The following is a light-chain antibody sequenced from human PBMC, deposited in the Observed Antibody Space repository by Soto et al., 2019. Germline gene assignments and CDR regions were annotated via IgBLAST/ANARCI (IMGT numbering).Light chain of an antibody. CDR1: SSNIGAGYD. CDR3: QSYDSSMSVSWV. Sequence: QSVLTQPPSVSGAPGQRVTISCTGSSSNIGAGYDVHWYQQLPGTAPKLLIYGNSNRPSGVPDRFSGSKSGTSASLAITGLHAEDEADYYCQSYDSSMSVSWVFGGGTKGTVL. J-gene: IGLJ3*02. CDR2: GNS. V-gene: IGLV1-40*01.